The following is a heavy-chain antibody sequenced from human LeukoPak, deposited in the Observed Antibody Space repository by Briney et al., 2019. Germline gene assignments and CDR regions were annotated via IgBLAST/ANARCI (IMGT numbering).Heavy chain of an antibody. CDR3: AKDIRYGDYVVRAFDY. D-gene: IGHD4-17*01. Sequence: GGSLRLSCAASGFTFSSYAMSWVRQAPGKGLEWVSVISGSGLTTYYADSLKGRFTISRDNSKNTLYLQMNSLRAEDTAVYYCAKDIRYGDYVVRAFDYWGQGTLVTVSS. CDR2: ISGSGLTT. V-gene: IGHV3-23*01. J-gene: IGHJ4*02. CDR1: GFTFSSYA.